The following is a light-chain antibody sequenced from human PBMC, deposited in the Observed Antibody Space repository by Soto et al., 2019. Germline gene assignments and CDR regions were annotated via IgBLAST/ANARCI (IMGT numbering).Light chain of an antibody. V-gene: IGKV3-20*01. CDR1: QTLSRSW. J-gene: IGKJ5*01. Sequence: MLTQSAGTLSLSPGERATLSFRADQTLSRSWLAWYQHKAGQAPRLLVSGASRRATGIPDRFSGGGAGTDFTLTISRLEPEDFAVYYCQQYTSSLITFGQGTRLEI. CDR2: GAS. CDR3: QQYTSSLIT.